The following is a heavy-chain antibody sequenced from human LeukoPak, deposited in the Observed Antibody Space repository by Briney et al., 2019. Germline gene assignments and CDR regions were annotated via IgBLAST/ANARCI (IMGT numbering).Heavy chain of an antibody. CDR1: GYTFTSYY. CDR3: ARDRYSSGWFDY. CDR2: INPSGDST. D-gene: IGHD6-19*01. V-gene: IGHV1-46*01. Sequence: ASGKVSCKASGYTFTSYYMHWVRQAPGQGLEWMGIINPSGDSTNYAQKFQGRVAMTRDMSTSTVYMELSSLRSEDTAVYYCARDRYSSGWFDYWGQAPLVTVSS. J-gene: IGHJ4*02.